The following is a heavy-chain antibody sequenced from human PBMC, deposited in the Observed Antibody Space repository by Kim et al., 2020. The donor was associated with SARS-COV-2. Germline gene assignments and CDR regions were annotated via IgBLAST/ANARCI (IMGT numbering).Heavy chain of an antibody. D-gene: IGHD3-10*01. CDR3: AREPARGDNWFDP. J-gene: IGHJ5*02. Sequence: SVKVSCKASGGTFSSYAISWVRQAPGQGLEWMGKINPILGITNFAQKFQGRVTISADISTSTAYMELSSLRSEDTAVYYCAREPARGDNWFDPWGQGTL. CDR1: GGTFSSYA. CDR2: INPILGIT. V-gene: IGHV1-69*04.